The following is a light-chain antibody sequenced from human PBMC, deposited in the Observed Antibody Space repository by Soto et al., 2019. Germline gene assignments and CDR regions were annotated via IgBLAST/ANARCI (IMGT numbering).Light chain of an antibody. CDR3: QSYDSSLSGYV. Sequence: QSVLTQPPSVSEAPGQRFTISCTGSRSNIGAGYEAHWYQQVPGTAPKLLIYENNNRPSGVPDRFSGSKSGTSASLAITGLQAEDEAEYYCQSYDSSLSGYVFGTGTKVTVL. J-gene: IGLJ1*01. V-gene: IGLV1-40*01. CDR1: RSNIGAGYE. CDR2: ENN.